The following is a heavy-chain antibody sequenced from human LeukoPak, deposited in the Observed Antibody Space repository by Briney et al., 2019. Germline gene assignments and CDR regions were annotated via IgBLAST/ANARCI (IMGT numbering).Heavy chain of an antibody. J-gene: IGHJ6*02. V-gene: IGHV3-21*01. CDR2: ISSGSRYI. CDR1: GFTFSSYW. CDR3: ARDHYYYYYGMDV. Sequence: PGGSLRLSCAASGFTFSSYWMHWVRQAPGKGLEWVSSISSGSRYIYYADSLRGRFTISRDNAKNSLYLKMDSLRAEDTAVYYCARDHYYYYYGMDVWGQGTTVTVSS.